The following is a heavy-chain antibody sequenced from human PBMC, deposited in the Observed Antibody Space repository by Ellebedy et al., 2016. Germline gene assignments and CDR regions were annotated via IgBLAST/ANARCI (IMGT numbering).Heavy chain of an antibody. CDR3: ARRTTEVYFDY. Sequence: SETLSLTCAVYGGSFSGYYWSWIRQPPGKGLEWIGEINHSGSTNYNPSLKSRVTISVDTSKNQFSLKLSSVTAADTAVYYCARRTTEVYFDYWGQGTLVTVSS. CDR1: GGSFSGYY. J-gene: IGHJ4*02. CDR2: INHSGST. D-gene: IGHD4-23*01. V-gene: IGHV4-34*01.